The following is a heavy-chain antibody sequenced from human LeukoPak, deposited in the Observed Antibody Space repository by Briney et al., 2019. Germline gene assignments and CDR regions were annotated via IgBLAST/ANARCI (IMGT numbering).Heavy chain of an antibody. CDR1: GGTFSSYA. V-gene: IGHV1-69*01. CDR2: IIPIFGTA. D-gene: IGHD3-22*01. Sequence: VASVKVSCKASGGTFSSYAISWVRQAPGQGLEWMGGIIPIFGTANYAQRFQGRVTITADESTSTAYMELSSLRSEDTAVYYCARVGYYDSSGYYSNFDYWGQGTLVTVSS. CDR3: ARVGYYDSSGYYSNFDY. J-gene: IGHJ4*02.